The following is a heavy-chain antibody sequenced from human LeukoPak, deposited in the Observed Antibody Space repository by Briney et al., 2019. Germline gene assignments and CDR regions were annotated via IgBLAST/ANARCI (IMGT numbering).Heavy chain of an antibody. CDR3: ARGSLWNDQQGGNYGMDV. CDR2: INHSGST. D-gene: IGHD1-1*01. Sequence: SETLSLTCAVYGGSFSGYYWSWIRQPPGKGLEWLGEINHSGSTNYNPSLKSRVTMSVATSKNQFSLKLSSVTAADTAVYYCARGSLWNDQQGGNYGMDVWGQGTTVTVSS. V-gene: IGHV4-34*01. J-gene: IGHJ6*02. CDR1: GGSFSGYY.